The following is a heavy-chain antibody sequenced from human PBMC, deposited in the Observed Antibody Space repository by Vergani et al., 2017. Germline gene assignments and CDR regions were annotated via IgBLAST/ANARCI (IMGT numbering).Heavy chain of an antibody. Sequence: VQLVESGGGLVKPGGSLRLSCAASGFTFSSYAMSWVRQAPGKGLEWVAVIWYDGSNKYYADSVKGRFTISRDNSKNTLYLQMNSLRAEDTAVYYCAKGEYSGYEDYYYYGMDVWGQGTTVTVSS. CDR3: AKGEYSGYEDYYYYGMDV. CDR1: GFTFSSYA. D-gene: IGHD5-12*01. CDR2: IWYDGSNK. V-gene: IGHV3-33*06. J-gene: IGHJ6*02.